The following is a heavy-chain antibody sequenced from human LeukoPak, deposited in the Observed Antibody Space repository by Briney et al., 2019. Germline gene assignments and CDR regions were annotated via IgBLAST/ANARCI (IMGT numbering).Heavy chain of an antibody. Sequence: SETLSLTCAVSGGSISSGGYSWSWIRQPPGKGLEWIGYIYHSGSTYYNPSLKSRVTISVDRSKNQFSLKLSSVTAADTAVYHCARGLGGFDYWGQGTLVTVSS. CDR3: ARGLGGFDY. V-gene: IGHV4-30-2*01. CDR1: GGSISSGGYS. J-gene: IGHJ4*02. D-gene: IGHD7-27*01. CDR2: IYHSGST.